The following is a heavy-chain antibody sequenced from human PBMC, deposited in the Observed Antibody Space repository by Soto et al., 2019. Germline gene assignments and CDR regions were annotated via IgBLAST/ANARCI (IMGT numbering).Heavy chain of an antibody. J-gene: IGHJ4*02. CDR3: ARSHLYYDSSGYPDY. V-gene: IGHV3-11*01. Sequence: PGGSLRLSCAASGFTFSDYYMIWIRQAPGKGLEWVSYISSSGSTIYYADSVKGRFTISRDNAKNSLYLQMNSLRAEDTAVYYCARSHLYYDSSGYPDYWVQGTLVTVSS. D-gene: IGHD3-22*01. CDR2: ISSSGSTI. CDR1: GFTFSDYY.